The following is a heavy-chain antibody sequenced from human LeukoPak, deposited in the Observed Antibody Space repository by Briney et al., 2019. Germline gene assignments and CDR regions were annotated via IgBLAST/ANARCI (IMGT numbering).Heavy chain of an antibody. CDR3: ARFGSGWYGGLDY. J-gene: IGHJ4*02. V-gene: IGHV4-4*02. CDR1: GDSISSSIW. CDR2: IYHSGNT. Sequence: SGTLSLTCAVSGDSISSSIWWTWVRQPPGKGLEWIGEIYHSGNTNYNPSLMSRVSISVDKSKNQFSLKLNSVTAADTAVYYCARFGSGWYGGLDYWGQGTLVTVSS. D-gene: IGHD6-19*01.